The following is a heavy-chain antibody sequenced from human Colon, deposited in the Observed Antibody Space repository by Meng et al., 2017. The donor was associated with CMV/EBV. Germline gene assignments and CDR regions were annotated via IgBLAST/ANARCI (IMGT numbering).Heavy chain of an antibody. CDR2: IYYSGST. V-gene: IGHV4-39*07. Sequence: SETLSLTCTVSGGSVSRSDYYWGWIRQPPGKGLEWIGSIYYSGSTYSNPSHKSRVTISLDTSKNRFSLKLTSVTAAETAGYYCTREKCGTTSCSQGLDPWGQGTLVTVSS. J-gene: IGHJ5*02. CDR1: GGSVSRSDYY. CDR3: TREKCGTTSCSQGLDP. D-gene: IGHD1-7*01.